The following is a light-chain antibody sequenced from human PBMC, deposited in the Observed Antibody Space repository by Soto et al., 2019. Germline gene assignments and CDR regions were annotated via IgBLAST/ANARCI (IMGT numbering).Light chain of an antibody. V-gene: IGKV3-15*01. J-gene: IGKJ3*01. CDR2: GAS. CDR1: QSVSSN. Sequence: EIVMTQSPATLSVSPGERATLSCRASQSVSSNLAWYQQKPGQAPRLLIYGASTMATVIPARFSGSGSGTEFTLTISSLQSEDFAVYYCQQYSNWPITFGPGTKVDIK. CDR3: QQYSNWPIT.